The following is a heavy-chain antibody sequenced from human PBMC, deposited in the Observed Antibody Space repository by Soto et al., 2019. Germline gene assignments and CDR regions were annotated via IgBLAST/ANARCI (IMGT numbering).Heavy chain of an antibody. Sequence: GGSLRLSCAASGFTFSDYYMSWIRQAPGKGLEWVSYISSSSSYTNYADSVKGRFTISRDNAKNSLYLQMNSLRAEDTAVYYCARGDRDIVATINYWGQGTLVTVSS. V-gene: IGHV3-11*06. CDR1: GFTFSDYY. J-gene: IGHJ4*02. D-gene: IGHD5-12*01. CDR3: ARGDRDIVATINY. CDR2: ISSSSSYT.